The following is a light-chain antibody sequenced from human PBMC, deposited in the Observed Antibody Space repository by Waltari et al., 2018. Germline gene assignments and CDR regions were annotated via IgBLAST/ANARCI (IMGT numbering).Light chain of an antibody. CDR1: QTVGTK. CDR3: QHYYNWPLT. V-gene: IGKV3-15*01. CDR2: GAS. J-gene: IGKJ4*01. Sequence: EIVMTQSPPTLSVSPGKTAPLPCTTSQTVGTKLHWYQQKPAQATRLIIFGASTRATYLPARFSASGSVTEFSLTISSLQSEDSAVYFCQHYYNWPLTFGGGTRIDI.